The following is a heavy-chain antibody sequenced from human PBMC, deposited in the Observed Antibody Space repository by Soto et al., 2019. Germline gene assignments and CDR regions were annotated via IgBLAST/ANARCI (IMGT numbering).Heavy chain of an antibody. CDR2: IYYSGST. CDR3: ARQAAMVSYYFDY. CDR1: GGSISSGGYY. D-gene: IGHD5-18*01. V-gene: IGHV4-31*03. J-gene: IGHJ4*02. Sequence: TLSLTCTVSGGSISSGGYYWSWIRQHPGKGLEWIGYIYYSGSTYYNPSLKSRVTISVDTSKNQFSLKLSSVTAADTAVYYCARQAAMVSYYFDYWGQGTLVTVSS.